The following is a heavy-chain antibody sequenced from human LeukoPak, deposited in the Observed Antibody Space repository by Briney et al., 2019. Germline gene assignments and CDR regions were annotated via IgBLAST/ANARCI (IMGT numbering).Heavy chain of an antibody. Sequence: SETPSLTCTVSGGSISGQYWSWIRQPPGRGLEWIGYVSYSGNTKYNPSLKSRVTISVDTSKNQFSLKLNSMTAADTSVYYCARLRFLEWLFPRFDPWGQGTLVTVSS. D-gene: IGHD3-3*01. V-gene: IGHV4-59*08. CDR3: ARLRFLEWLFPRFDP. CDR2: VSYSGNT. CDR1: GGSISGQY. J-gene: IGHJ5*02.